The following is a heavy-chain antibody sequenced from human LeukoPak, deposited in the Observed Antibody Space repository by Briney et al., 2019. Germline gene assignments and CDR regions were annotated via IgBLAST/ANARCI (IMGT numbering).Heavy chain of an antibody. Sequence: SETLSLTCTVSGGSINSYFWSWIRQPPGKGLEWIGYIYYSGSTNYNPSLKSRVTISVDTSKNQFSLKLSSVTAADTAVYYCARDCSGGSCFDYWGQGTLVTVSS. CDR2: IYYSGST. D-gene: IGHD2-15*01. CDR1: GGSINSYF. J-gene: IGHJ4*02. V-gene: IGHV4-59*01. CDR3: ARDCSGGSCFDY.